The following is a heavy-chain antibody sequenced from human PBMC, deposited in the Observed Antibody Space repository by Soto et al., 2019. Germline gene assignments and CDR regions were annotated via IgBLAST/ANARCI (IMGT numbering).Heavy chain of an antibody. Sequence: PSETLSLTCAVSGGSISSGGYSWSWIRQPPGKGLDWIGYIYHSGSTYYNPSLKSRVTISVDRSKNQFSLKLSSVTAADTAVYYCARVYGDYVPHYFDYWGQGTLVTVSS. CDR1: GGSISSGGYS. CDR2: IYHSGST. CDR3: ARVYGDYVPHYFDY. V-gene: IGHV4-30-2*01. D-gene: IGHD4-17*01. J-gene: IGHJ4*02.